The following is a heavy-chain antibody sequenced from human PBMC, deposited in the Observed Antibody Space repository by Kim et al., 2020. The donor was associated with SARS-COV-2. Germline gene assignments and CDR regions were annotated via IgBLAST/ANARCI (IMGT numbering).Heavy chain of an antibody. CDR3: ARALFVAATRPTLGY. CDR2: IKQDGSEK. D-gene: IGHD2-15*01. Sequence: GGSLRLSCAASGFTFSSYWMSWVRQAPGKGLEWVANIKQDGSEKYYVDSVKGRFTISRDNAKNSLYLQMNSLRAEDTAVYYCARALFVAATRPTLGYWGQGTLVTVSS. V-gene: IGHV3-7*01. CDR1: GFTFSSYW. J-gene: IGHJ4*02.